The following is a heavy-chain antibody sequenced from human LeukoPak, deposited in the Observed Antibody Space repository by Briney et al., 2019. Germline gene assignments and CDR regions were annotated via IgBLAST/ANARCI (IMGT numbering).Heavy chain of an antibody. CDR2: INPSGGST. J-gene: IGHJ1*01. Sequence: GASVKVSCKASGYTFTSYYMHWVRQAPGQGLEWMGIINPSGGSTSYAQKFQGRVTITADESTSTAYMELSSLRSEDTAVYYCASPDYGDYPEYFQHWGQGTLVTVSS. V-gene: IGHV1-46*01. D-gene: IGHD4-17*01. CDR1: GYTFTSYY. CDR3: ASPDYGDYPEYFQH.